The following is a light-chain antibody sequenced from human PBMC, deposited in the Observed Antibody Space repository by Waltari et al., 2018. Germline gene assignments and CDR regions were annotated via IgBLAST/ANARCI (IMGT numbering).Light chain of an antibody. Sequence: DVVMTQSPLSLPVTLGQPASISCLSRQRLVHSDGYTYLNWFHQRPGQSPRRLFYKVSKRDSGVPDRFSGSGSGTDFTLEISRVEAEDVGLYYCMQGTHWPWTFGQGTKVDIK. V-gene: IGKV2-30*02. J-gene: IGKJ1*01. CDR3: MQGTHWPWT. CDR2: KVS. CDR1: QRLVHSDGYTY.